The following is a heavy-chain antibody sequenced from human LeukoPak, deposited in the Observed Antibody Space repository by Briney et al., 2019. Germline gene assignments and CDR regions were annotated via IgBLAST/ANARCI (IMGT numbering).Heavy chain of an antibody. V-gene: IGHV4-61*01. Sequence: SETLSLTCTVSGGSISSSNYYWGWIRQPPGKGLEWIGYIYYSGSTNYNPSLKSRVTISVDTSKDQFSLKLSSVTAADTAVYYCARERVAAAGRYFDYWGQGTLVTVSS. D-gene: IGHD6-13*01. CDR2: IYYSGST. J-gene: IGHJ4*02. CDR1: GGSISSSNYY. CDR3: ARERVAAAGRYFDY.